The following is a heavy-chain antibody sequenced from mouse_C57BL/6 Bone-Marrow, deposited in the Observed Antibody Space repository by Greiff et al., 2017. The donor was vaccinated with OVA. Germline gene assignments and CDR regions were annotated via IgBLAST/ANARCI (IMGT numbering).Heavy chain of an antibody. J-gene: IGHJ1*03. CDR3: ARGYYYGSSPYWYFDV. CDR1: GYTFTDYN. D-gene: IGHD1-1*01. V-gene: IGHV1-18*01. CDR2: INPNNGGT. Sequence: EVQLQQSGPELVKPGASVKIPCKASGYTFTDYNMDWVKQSHGKSLEWIGDINPNNGGTIYNQKFKGKATLTVDKSSSTAYMELRSLTSEDTAVYYCARGYYYGSSPYWYFDVWGTGTTVTVSS.